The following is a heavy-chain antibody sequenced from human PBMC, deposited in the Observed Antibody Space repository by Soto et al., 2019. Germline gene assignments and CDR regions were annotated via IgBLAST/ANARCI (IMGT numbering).Heavy chain of an antibody. V-gene: IGHV1-18*01. Sequence: QVQLVQSGAEVKKPGASVKVSCKASGYTFTSYGISWVRQAPGQGLEWMGWISAYNGNTNYAQKLQGRVTMTTDTSTSTAYMELRSLRSDDTAVYYCARGDIVVVVAAEVPYLDYWGQGTLVTVSS. CDR3: ARGDIVVVVAAEVPYLDY. J-gene: IGHJ4*02. D-gene: IGHD2-15*01. CDR2: ISAYNGNT. CDR1: GYTFTSYG.